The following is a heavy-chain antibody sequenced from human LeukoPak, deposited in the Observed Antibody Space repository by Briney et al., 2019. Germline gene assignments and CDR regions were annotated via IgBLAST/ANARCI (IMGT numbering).Heavy chain of an antibody. V-gene: IGHV3-33*01. CDR2: IWYDGSSK. J-gene: IGHJ4*02. CDR1: GFTFSTYG. Sequence: PGRSLRLSCAASGFTFSTYGMHWVRQAPGKGLEWVAVIWYDGSSKYYADSVKGRFTISRDNSKNKLYLQMDSLRAEDTAVYYCARESAAVVGTDYFDYWGQGTLVTVSS. D-gene: IGHD6-19*01. CDR3: ARESAAVVGTDYFDY.